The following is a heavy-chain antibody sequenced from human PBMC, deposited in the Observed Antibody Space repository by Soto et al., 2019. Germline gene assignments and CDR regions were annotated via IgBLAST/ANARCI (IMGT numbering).Heavy chain of an antibody. CDR3: ARGSTWQGRDWFDP. V-gene: IGHV4-4*07. CDR2: IYTRGTT. D-gene: IGHD6-13*01. J-gene: IGHJ5*02. Sequence: QVQLQESGPGLVKPSETLSLACPVSGAAITNFYWSWVRQSARKGLEWIGRIYTRGTTDYNPSLRSRVTFSVDTSKTLISLKLRSVTAADTAVYYCARGSTWQGRDWFDPWGQGTLVTVSS. CDR1: GAAITNFY.